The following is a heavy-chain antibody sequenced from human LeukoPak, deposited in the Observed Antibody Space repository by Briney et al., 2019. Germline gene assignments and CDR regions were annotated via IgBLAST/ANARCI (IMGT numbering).Heavy chain of an antibody. CDR3: ARVGGWLLRAFDI. CDR1: GFTFSSYW. V-gene: IGHV3-7*01. J-gene: IGHJ3*02. Sequence: QAGGSLRLSCAASGFTFSSYWMSWVRQAPGKGLEWVANIKQDGSEKYYVDSVKGRFTISRDNAKNSLYLQMNGLRAEDTAVYYCARVGGWLLRAFDIWGQGTMVTVSS. D-gene: IGHD5-24*01. CDR2: IKQDGSEK.